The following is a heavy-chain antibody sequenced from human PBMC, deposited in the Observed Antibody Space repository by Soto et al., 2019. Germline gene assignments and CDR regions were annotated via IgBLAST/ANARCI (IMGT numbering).Heavy chain of an antibody. D-gene: IGHD2-15*01. CDR1: GFTFSSYG. V-gene: IGHV3-30*18. Sequence: QVQLVESGGGVVQPGRSLRLSCAASGFTFSSYGMHWVRQAPGKGLEWVAVISYDGSNKYYADSVKGRFTISRDNSKNTLYQQMNSLRAEDTAVYYCAKGLTWAHDGGQGMGVWGQGTTVTVSS. J-gene: IGHJ6*02. CDR3: AKGLTWAHDGGQGMGV. CDR2: ISYDGSNK.